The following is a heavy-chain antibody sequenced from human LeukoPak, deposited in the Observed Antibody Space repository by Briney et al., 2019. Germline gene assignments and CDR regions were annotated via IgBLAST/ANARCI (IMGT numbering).Heavy chain of an antibody. CDR2: IFGDGSST. CDR1: GFTFSSYW. V-gene: IGHV3-74*01. CDR3: ARDLNY. J-gene: IGHJ4*02. Sequence: GGSLRLSCLASGFTFSSYWMHWVRQAPGKGLVWVSRIFGDGSSTSYADSVKGRFTISRDNAKNTLYLQMNSLRAEDTAVYYCARDLNYWGQGTRVTVSS.